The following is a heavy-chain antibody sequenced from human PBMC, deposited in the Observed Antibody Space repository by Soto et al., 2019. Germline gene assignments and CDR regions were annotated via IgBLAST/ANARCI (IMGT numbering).Heavy chain of an antibody. Sequence: SETLSLTCTVSGYSISSGYYWGWIRQPPGKGLEWIGSIYHSGSTYYNPSLKSRVTISVDTSKNQFSLKLSSVTAADTAMYYCARAPGIAVAGPHYFDYWGQGTLVTVSS. CDR2: IYHSGST. D-gene: IGHD6-19*01. CDR3: ARAPGIAVAGPHYFDY. CDR1: GYSISSGYY. V-gene: IGHV4-38-2*02. J-gene: IGHJ4*02.